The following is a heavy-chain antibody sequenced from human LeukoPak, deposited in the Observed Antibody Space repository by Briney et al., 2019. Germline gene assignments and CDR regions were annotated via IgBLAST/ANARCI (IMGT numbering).Heavy chain of an antibody. CDR2: INPNSGGT. CDR3: ARGPHDVDIVATISLGYDY. D-gene: IGHD5-12*01. Sequence: ASVKVSCKASGYTFTGYYMHWVRQAPGQGLEWMGWINPNSGGTNYAQKFQGRVTMTRDTSISTAYMELSGLRSDDTAVYYCARGPHDVDIVATISLGYDYWGQGTLVTVSS. V-gene: IGHV1-2*02. CDR1: GYTFTGYY. J-gene: IGHJ4*02.